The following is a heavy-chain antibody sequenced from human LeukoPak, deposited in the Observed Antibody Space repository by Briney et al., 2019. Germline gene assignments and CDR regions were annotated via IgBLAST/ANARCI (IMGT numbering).Heavy chain of an antibody. V-gene: IGHV3-74*01. D-gene: IGHD3-22*01. Sequence: GGSLRLSCAASGFTFSSYWMHWVRQAPGKGLVWVSRINSDGSSTSYADSVKGRFTISRDNAKNTLYLQMNSLRAEDTAVYYCARVGDSSGNFDYWGQGTLVTVSS. CDR3: ARVGDSSGNFDY. J-gene: IGHJ4*02. CDR1: GFTFSSYW. CDR2: INSDGSST.